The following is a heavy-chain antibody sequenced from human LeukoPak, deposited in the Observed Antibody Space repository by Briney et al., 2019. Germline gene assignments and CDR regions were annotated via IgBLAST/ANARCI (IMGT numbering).Heavy chain of an antibody. D-gene: IGHD1-7*01. CDR2: ISKDGSDK. V-gene: IGHV3-30-3*01. J-gene: IGHJ4*02. CDR1: GFTFSDYA. CDR3: ARDYWWNYDY. Sequence: GGSLRLSCAASGFTFSDYAMHWVRQAPGKGLEWVAAISKDGSDKYYPGSVRGRFTISRDNSKNTIYLQMDSLRAEDTAIYYCARDYWWNYDYWGQGTLVTVSS.